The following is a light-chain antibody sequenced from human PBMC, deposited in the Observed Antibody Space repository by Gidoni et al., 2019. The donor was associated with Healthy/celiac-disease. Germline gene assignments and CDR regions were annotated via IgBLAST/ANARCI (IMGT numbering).Light chain of an antibody. CDR2: DAS. Sequence: ELVLTQSPATLSLSPGERATLSCRASQSVSSYVAWYQQKPGQAPRLLIYDASNRATGIPARFSGSGSGTDFTLTISSLEPEDFAVYYCQQRSNWGWTFGQGTKVEIK. V-gene: IGKV3-11*01. J-gene: IGKJ1*01. CDR1: QSVSSY. CDR3: QQRSNWGWT.